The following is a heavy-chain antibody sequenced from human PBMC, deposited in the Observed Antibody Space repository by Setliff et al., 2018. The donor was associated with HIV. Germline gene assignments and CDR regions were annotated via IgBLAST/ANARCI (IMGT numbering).Heavy chain of an antibody. CDR1: GGSISSSSSY. V-gene: IGHV4-39*01. D-gene: IGHD3-10*01. Sequence: PSETLSLTCIVSGGSISSSSSYWGWIRQPPGKGLEWIGSLYHSGTTYYKPSLKTRVTISVDTSKNQFSLKLSSVTAADTAVYYWARHHYSDSGSPNWFDPWGQGTLVTVSS. J-gene: IGHJ5*02. CDR2: LYHSGTT. CDR3: ARHHYSDSGSPNWFDP.